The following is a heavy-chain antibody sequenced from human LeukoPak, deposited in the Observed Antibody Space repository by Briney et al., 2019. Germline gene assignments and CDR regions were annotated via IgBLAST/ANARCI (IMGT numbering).Heavy chain of an antibody. V-gene: IGHV4-59*12. J-gene: IGHJ4*02. D-gene: IGHD6-13*01. CDR1: SGSITSYY. Sequence: SETLSLTCTVSSGSITSYYWSWIRQPPGKGLESIGSLFYTGNTNYNPSLKSRVTISVDRSKNQFSLKLSSVTAADTAVYYCARFAAAGTADYWGQGTLVTVSS. CDR3: ARFAAAGTADY. CDR2: LFYTGNT.